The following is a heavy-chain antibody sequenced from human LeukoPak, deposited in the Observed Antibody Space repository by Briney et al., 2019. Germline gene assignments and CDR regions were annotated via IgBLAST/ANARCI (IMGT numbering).Heavy chain of an antibody. V-gene: IGHV1-69*13. CDR1: GGTFSSYA. CDR2: IIPIFGTA. J-gene: IGHJ5*02. CDR3: ARERLTARGWFDP. Sequence: SVKVSCKASGGTFSSYAISWVRQAPGQGLEWMGGIIPIFGTANYAQKFQGRVTITADESTSTAYMELSSLRSEDTAVYYCARERLTARGWFDPWGQGTLVTVSS. D-gene: IGHD1-14*01.